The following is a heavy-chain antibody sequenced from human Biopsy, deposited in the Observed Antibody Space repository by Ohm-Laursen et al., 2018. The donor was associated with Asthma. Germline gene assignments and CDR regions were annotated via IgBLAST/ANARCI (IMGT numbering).Heavy chain of an antibody. CDR2: ISYGGKT. Sequence: PGTLSLTCPVSGGPMTPTSHYWDWIRQAPGKGLEWIGYISYGGKTSYNPSLKNRVTISRDTSRNQFSLRLTSVTAADTAVYFCARRITIFGVVQKDHGMDAWGQGTTVIVSS. CDR1: GGPMTPTSHY. V-gene: IGHV4-39*01. D-gene: IGHD3-3*01. CDR3: ARRITIFGVVQKDHGMDA. J-gene: IGHJ6*02.